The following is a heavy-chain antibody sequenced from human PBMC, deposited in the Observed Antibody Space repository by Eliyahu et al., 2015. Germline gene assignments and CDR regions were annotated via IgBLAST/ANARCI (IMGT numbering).Heavy chain of an antibody. CDR1: GYTFTXHG. CDR3: ARDLLSWYSSSMGY. J-gene: IGHJ4*02. CDR2: ISAYNGNT. D-gene: IGHD6-6*01. Sequence: EVKKPGASVKVSCKPSGYTFTXHGISWVRQAPGQGLEWMGWISAYNGNTNYAQKLQGRVTMTTDTSTSTAYMELRSLRSDDTAVYYCARDLLSWYSSSMGYWGQGTLVTVSS. V-gene: IGHV1-18*01.